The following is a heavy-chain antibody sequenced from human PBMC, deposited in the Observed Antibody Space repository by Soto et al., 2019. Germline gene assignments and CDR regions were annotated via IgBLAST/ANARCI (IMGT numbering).Heavy chain of an antibody. D-gene: IGHD6-13*01. V-gene: IGHV1-69*06. J-gene: IGHJ5*02. CDR3: AIYRIAAAAVNWFDP. Sequence: VASVKVSCKASGGTFSSYAISWVRQAPGQGLEWMGGIIPIFGTANYAQKFQGRVTITADKSTSTAYMELSSLRSEDTAVYYCAIYRIAAAAVNWFDPWGQGTLVTVSS. CDR1: GGTFSSYA. CDR2: IIPIFGTA.